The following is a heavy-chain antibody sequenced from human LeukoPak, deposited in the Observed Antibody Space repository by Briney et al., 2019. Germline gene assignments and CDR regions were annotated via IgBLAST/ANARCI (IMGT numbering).Heavy chain of an antibody. V-gene: IGHV3-74*01. CDR1: GFTFSSYW. CDR2: INSDGSST. J-gene: IGHJ1*01. CDR3: ARSTYYSDSSPYPFHY. Sequence: GGSLRLSCAASGFTFSSYWMHWVRQAPGKGLVWVSRINSDGSSTSYADSVKGRFTISRDNAKNTLYLQMNSLRAEDTAEYYCARSTYYSDSSPYPFHYWGQGTLVTVSS. D-gene: IGHD3-22*01.